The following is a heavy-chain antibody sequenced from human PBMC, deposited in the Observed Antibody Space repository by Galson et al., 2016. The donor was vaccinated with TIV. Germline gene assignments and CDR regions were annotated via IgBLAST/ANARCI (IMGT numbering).Heavy chain of an antibody. D-gene: IGHD3-16*01. CDR3: ARLITFGGVSGIGNGVDV. CDR2: INPNSGGT. Sequence: SVKVSCKASGYTFIGYYIHWLRQAPGQGLEWMGWINPNSGGTDYAQKFQGRVTMTRDTSITTAYMELSSLRSDDTALYYCARLITFGGVSGIGNGVDVWGQGTTVTVSS. CDR1: GYTFIGYY. J-gene: IGHJ6*02. V-gene: IGHV1-2*02.